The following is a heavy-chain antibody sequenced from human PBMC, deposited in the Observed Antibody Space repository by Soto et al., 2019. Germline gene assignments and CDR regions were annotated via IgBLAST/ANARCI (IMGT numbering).Heavy chain of an antibody. D-gene: IGHD2-21*02. CDR1: GGSISSYY. CDR2: IYYSGST. Sequence: PSETLSLTCTVSGGSISSYYWSWIRQPPGKGLEWIGYIYYSGSTNYNPSLKSRVTISVDTSKNQFSLKLSSVTAADTAVYYCARVWICGGDCYYFDYWGQGTLVTVSS. J-gene: IGHJ4*02. V-gene: IGHV4-59*01. CDR3: ARVWICGGDCYYFDY.